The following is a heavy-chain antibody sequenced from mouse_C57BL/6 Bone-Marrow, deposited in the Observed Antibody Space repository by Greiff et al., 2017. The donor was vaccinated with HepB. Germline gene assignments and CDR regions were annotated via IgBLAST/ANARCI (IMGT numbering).Heavy chain of an antibody. CDR1: GYTFTSYG. CDR2: IYPRSGNT. J-gene: IGHJ4*01. CDR3: ARVGGITTGGYYAMDF. V-gene: IGHV1-81*01. D-gene: IGHD2-4*01. Sequence: QVQLQQSGAELARPGASVKLSCTASGYTFTSYGISWVKQRTGQGLEWIGEIYPRSGNTYYNEKFKGKATLTADKSSSTAYLELRSLTSEDSAVYVCARVGGITTGGYYAMDFWGQGTSVTVSS.